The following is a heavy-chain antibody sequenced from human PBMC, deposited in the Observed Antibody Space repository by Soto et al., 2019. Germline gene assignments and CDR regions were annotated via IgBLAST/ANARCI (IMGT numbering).Heavy chain of an antibody. CDR3: ARDVAYSTSSPHFEY. D-gene: IGHD6-6*01. J-gene: IGHJ4*02. Sequence: QVQLVQSGAEVKKPGASVKVSCKASGYTFTSYGISWVRQAPGQGLEWMGWVNGYNGNTNYAQKFQGRVTMTTDTSTATAYMELRNLRSDDTAVFSCARDVAYSTSSPHFEYWGQGKLVTVSS. CDR1: GYTFTSYG. V-gene: IGHV1-18*01. CDR2: VNGYNGNT.